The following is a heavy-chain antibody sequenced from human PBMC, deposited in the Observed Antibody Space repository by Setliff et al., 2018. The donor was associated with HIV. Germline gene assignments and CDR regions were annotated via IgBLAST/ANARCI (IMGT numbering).Heavy chain of an antibody. CDR3: VRXXAREIAH. Sequence: GGSLRLSCAASGFTFSFDWMSWVRQAPGKGLEWVASLTPDGGQVYYADSVRGRFTISRDNGKNSLTLQMNSLRAEDTGLYYCVRXXAREIAHWGQGTLVTVSS. CDR2: LTPDGGQV. J-gene: IGHJ4*02. V-gene: IGHV3-7*01. CDR1: GFTFSFDW. D-gene: IGHD3-10*01.